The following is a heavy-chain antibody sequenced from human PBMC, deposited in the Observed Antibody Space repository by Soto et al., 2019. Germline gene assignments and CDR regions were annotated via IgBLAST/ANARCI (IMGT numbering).Heavy chain of an antibody. Sequence: QITLKESGPTLVKPTQTLTLTCTFSGFSLSTSGVGVGWIRQPPGKALEWLALIYWDDDKRYSPSLKSRLTITKDTSKNQVVLTMTNMDPVDTATYYCAHRRSYYDILTGYDYYYYGMDVWGQGTTVTVSS. CDR1: GFSLSTSGVG. D-gene: IGHD3-9*01. CDR3: AHRRSYYDILTGYDYYYYGMDV. J-gene: IGHJ6*02. V-gene: IGHV2-5*02. CDR2: IYWDDDK.